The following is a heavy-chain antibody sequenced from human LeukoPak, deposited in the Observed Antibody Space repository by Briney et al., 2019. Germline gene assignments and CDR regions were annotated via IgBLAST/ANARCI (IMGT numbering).Heavy chain of an antibody. CDR1: GFTFSSYS. CDR2: ISSSSSYI. CDR3: ARTIAYCGGDCYSGFDY. D-gene: IGHD2-21*01. J-gene: IGHJ4*02. V-gene: IGHV3-21*01. Sequence: SGGSLRLSCAASGFTFSSYSMNWVRQAPGKGLEWVSSISSSSSYIYYADSVKGRFTISRDNAKNSLYLQMNSLRAEDTAVYYCARTIAYCGGDCYSGFDYWGQGTLVTVSS.